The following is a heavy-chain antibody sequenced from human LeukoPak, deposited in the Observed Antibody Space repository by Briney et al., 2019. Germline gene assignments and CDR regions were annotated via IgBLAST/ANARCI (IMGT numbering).Heavy chain of an antibody. CDR1: GGSISSGGYY. V-gene: IGHV4-31*03. CDR3: ARVTGYDFWSGYYWPDY. D-gene: IGHD3-3*01. Sequence: SETLSLTCTVSGGSISSGGYYWSWIRQHPGKGLEWIGYIYYSGSTYYNPSLKSRVTISVDMSKNQFSLKLSSVTAADTAVYYCARVTGYDFWSGYYWPDYWGQGTLVTVSS. J-gene: IGHJ4*02. CDR2: IYYSGST.